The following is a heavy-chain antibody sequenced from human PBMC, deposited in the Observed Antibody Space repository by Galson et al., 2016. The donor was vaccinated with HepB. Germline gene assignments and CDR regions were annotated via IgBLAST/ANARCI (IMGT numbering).Heavy chain of an antibody. D-gene: IGHD2/OR15-2a*01. J-gene: IGHJ6*02. CDR1: GFTFGDYA. V-gene: IGHV3-30*18. Sequence: SLRLSCAVSGFTFGDYAMHWVRRTPGKGLEWVAVISYDGSNKNYVDSVKGRFIISRDNSENTLFLQMNGLTAEDTAVYFCAKDGPIIVPGSTDFFYSYMHVWGQGTTVTV. CDR3: AKDGPIIVPGSTDFFYSYMHV. CDR2: ISYDGSNK.